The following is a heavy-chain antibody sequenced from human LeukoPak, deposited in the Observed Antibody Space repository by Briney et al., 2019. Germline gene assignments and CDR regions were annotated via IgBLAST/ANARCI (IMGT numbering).Heavy chain of an antibody. CDR3: ARGDYGGNSGVYFDY. CDR1: GGTFISYA. V-gene: IGHV1-69*13. D-gene: IGHD4-23*01. J-gene: IGHJ4*02. Sequence: SVKVSCKASGGTFISYAISWVRQAPGQGLEWMGGIIPIFGTANYAQKFQGRVTITADEPTSTAYMELSSLRSEDTAVYYCARGDYGGNSGVYFDYWGQGTLVTVSS. CDR2: IIPIFGTA.